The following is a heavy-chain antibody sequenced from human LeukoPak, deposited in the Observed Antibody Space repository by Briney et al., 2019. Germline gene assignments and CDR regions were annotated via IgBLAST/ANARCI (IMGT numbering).Heavy chain of an antibody. CDR3: ARLPLSMVRGVPHDAFDI. CDR2: INHSGSN. D-gene: IGHD3-10*01. CDR1: GGSFSGYY. V-gene: IGHV4-34*01. Sequence: SETLSLTCAVYGGSFSGYYWSWIRQPPGKGLEWIGEINHSGSNNYNPSLKTRVTISVDTFKNSFSLKLSSVTAANTAVYYCARLPLSMVRGVPHDAFDIWGQGTMVTVSS. J-gene: IGHJ3*02.